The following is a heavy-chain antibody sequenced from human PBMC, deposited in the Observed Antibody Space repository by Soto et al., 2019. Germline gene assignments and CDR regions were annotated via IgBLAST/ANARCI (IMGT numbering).Heavy chain of an antibody. Sequence: GGSLRLSCAASGFTFSSYAMSWVRQAPGKGLEWVSAISGSGGSTYYADSVKGRFTISRDNSKNTLYLQMNSLRAEDTAVYYCAKAKIDQLLWFGELQFDYWGQGTLVTVSS. J-gene: IGHJ4*02. CDR2: ISGSGGST. CDR1: GFTFSSYA. CDR3: AKAKIDQLLWFGELQFDY. D-gene: IGHD3-10*01. V-gene: IGHV3-23*01.